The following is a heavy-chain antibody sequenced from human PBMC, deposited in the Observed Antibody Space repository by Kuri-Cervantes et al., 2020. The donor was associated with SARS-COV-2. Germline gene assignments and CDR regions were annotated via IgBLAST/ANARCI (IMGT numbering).Heavy chain of an antibody. CDR2: IIPILGTA. J-gene: IGHJ4*02. CDR3: ARGQGWGLYARHGFDY. Sequence: SVKVSCKASGGTFSSYAISWVRQAPGQGLEWMGRIIPILGTANYAQKFQGRVTITADKSTSTAYMELSSLRSEDTAVYYCARGQGWGLYARHGFDYWGQGTLVTVSS. V-gene: IGHV1-69*04. D-gene: IGHD2/OR15-2a*01. CDR1: GGTFSSYA.